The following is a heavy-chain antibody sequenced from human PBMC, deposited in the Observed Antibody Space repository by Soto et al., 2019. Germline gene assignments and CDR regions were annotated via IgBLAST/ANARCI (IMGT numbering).Heavy chain of an antibody. V-gene: IGHV4-31*02. CDR2: IYYSGST. CDR1: EGSSSSGGYY. J-gene: IGHJ1*01. CDR3: ANGDYAAYFQH. D-gene: IGHD4-17*01. Sequence: SVTLSVTWTVAEGSSSSGGYYCSWIRQHPGKGLEWIGYIYYSGSTYYNPSLKSRVTISVDTSKNQFSLKLSSVTAADTAVYYCANGDYAAYFQHRRQGTPVPVSS.